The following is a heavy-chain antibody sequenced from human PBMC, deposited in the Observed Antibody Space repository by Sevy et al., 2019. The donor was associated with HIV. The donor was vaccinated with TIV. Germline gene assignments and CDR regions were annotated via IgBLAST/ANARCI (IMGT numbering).Heavy chain of an antibody. J-gene: IGHJ3*02. CDR3: ARDRWRFLELLRVAFDI. D-gene: IGHD3-3*01. V-gene: IGHV3-30-3*01. Sequence: GGSLRLSCTASGFSFSGYAMHWVRQAPGKGLEWVVGISDDGSRKYYVDSVKDRFTISRDNSENTLYLEMNSLRSEDTAIYYCARDRWRFLELLRVAFDIWGQGTMVTVSS. CDR1: GFSFSGYA. CDR2: ISDDGSRK.